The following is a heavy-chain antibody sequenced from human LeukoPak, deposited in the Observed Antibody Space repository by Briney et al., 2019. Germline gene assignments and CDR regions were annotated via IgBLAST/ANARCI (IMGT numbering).Heavy chain of an antibody. CDR3: ARDERRIVVASSAFDI. V-gene: IGHV3-7*01. Sequence: GGSLRLSCTASGFTFSGYSMNWVRQAPGKGLEWVANIKQDGSEKYYVDSVKGRFTISRDNAKNSLYLQMNSLRAEDTAVYYCARDERRIVVASSAFDIWGQGTMVTVSS. J-gene: IGHJ3*02. CDR2: IKQDGSEK. D-gene: IGHD3-22*01. CDR1: GFTFSGYS.